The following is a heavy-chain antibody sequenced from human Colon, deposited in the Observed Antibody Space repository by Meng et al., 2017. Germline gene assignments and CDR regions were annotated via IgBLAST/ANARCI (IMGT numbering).Heavy chain of an antibody. CDR2: MSSSDSTK. D-gene: IGHD3-22*01. CDR1: GFSFSDYY. J-gene: IGHJ2*01. V-gene: IGHV3-11*01. Sequence: SLKISCTASGFSFSDYYMNWIRQAPGKGLEWVSYMSSSDSTKYYADSVKGRFTISRDNARNLLYLQMNSLRAEDTAVYYCARDRGKTTMISGYFNLWGRGTLVTVSS. CDR3: ARDRGKTTMISGYFNL.